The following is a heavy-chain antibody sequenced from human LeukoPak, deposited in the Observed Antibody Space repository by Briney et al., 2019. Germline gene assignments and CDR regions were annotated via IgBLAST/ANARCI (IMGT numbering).Heavy chain of an antibody. V-gene: IGHV4-34*01. CDR3: ARILGDYNILTGLYLNYNFDY. J-gene: IGHJ4*02. Sequence: SETLSLTCAVYGGSFSGYYWSWIRQPPGKGLEWIGEINHSGSTNYNPSLKSRVTMSVDTSKNQVSLKLRSGTAADTAVYYCARILGDYNILTGLYLNYNFDYWGQGTLVTVSS. D-gene: IGHD3-9*01. CDR2: INHSGST. CDR1: GGSFSGYY.